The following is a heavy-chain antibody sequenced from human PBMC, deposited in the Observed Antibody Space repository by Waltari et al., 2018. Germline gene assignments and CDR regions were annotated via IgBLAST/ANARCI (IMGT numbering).Heavy chain of an antibody. D-gene: IGHD6-13*01. CDR1: GKTFTAHY. J-gene: IGHJ5*02. CDR3: ARGGEPYSSSWLGAS. Sequence: QVQLVQSGAEVKKPGASVTVSCKESGKTFTAHYISWVRQAPGHGLEWMGKINPSGSSASYAPQFQGRVTMTRDTSTNTVYMELTSLGSDDTAVYYCARGGEPYSSSWLGASWGQGTLVTVSS. CDR2: INPSGSSA. V-gene: IGHV1-46*01.